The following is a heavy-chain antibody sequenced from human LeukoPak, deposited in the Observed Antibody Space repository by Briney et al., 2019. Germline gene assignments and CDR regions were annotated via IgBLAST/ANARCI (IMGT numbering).Heavy chain of an antibody. Sequence: ASVKVSCKASGYTFTSYDINWVRQATGQGLEWMGWMNPNSGNTGYAQKFQGRVTITRNTSISTAYMELSSLRSEDTAVYYCARGPYYYDSSGYYYVSNYNYYYYMDVWGKGTTVTVSS. CDR2: MNPNSGNT. CDR3: ARGPYYYDSSGYYYVSNYNYYYYMDV. CDR1: GYTFTSYD. V-gene: IGHV1-8*03. J-gene: IGHJ6*03. D-gene: IGHD3-22*01.